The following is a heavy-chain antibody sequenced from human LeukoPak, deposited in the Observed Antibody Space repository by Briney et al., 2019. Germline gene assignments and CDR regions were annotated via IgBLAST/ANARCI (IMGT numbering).Heavy chain of an antibody. CDR2: ISSSSSYI. Sequence: GGSLRLSCAASGFTFSSYSMNWVRQAPGKGLEWVSSISSSSSYIYYADSMKGRFTISRDNAENSLYLQMNSLRAEDTAVYYCARVIAAADYYFDYWGQGTLVTVSS. V-gene: IGHV3-21*01. J-gene: IGHJ4*02. D-gene: IGHD6-13*01. CDR3: ARVIAAADYYFDY. CDR1: GFTFSSYS.